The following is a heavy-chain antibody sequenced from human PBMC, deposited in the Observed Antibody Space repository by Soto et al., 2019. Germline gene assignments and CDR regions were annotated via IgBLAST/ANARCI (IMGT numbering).Heavy chain of an antibody. J-gene: IGHJ3*02. CDR1: GFTFTYA. CDR2: ISYDGRNT. CDR3: AKDHTMIVVVDAFDI. Sequence: QVQLVESGGGVVQPGGSLRLSCAASGFTFTYAMNWVRQAPGKGLEWVALISYDGRNTYYADSVKGRFTISRDSSTNTLVLQMNILRPEDTAVYYCAKDHTMIVVVDAFDIWGQGTMVTVSS. V-gene: IGHV3-30*18. D-gene: IGHD3-22*01.